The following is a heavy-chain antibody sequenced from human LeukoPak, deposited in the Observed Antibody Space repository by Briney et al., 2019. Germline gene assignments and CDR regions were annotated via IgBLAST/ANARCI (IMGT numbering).Heavy chain of an antibody. D-gene: IGHD2-2*01. J-gene: IGHJ4*02. Sequence: GGSLRLSCAASGFTFSSYGMHWVREAPGKGLEWASFIRYDGSNKYYADSVKGRFTISRDNSKNTLYLQMNSLRAEDTAVYYCAKVGYCSSTSCYAGDYWGQGTLVTVSS. V-gene: IGHV3-30*02. CDR1: GFTFSSYG. CDR3: AKVGYCSSTSCYAGDY. CDR2: IRYDGSNK.